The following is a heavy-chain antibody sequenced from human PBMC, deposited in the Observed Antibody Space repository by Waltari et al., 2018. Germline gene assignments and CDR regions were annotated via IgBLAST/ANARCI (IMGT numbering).Heavy chain of an antibody. V-gene: IGHV4-39*02. CDR3: ATYIGASLGTAAFDV. D-gene: IGHD5-12*01. CDR2: ISYSGAT. CDR1: GGSLTSSRHY. Sequence: QLQLQEPGPGLVKPSETLSRTCSVSGGSLTSSRHYWVWIRQPPGQGLEWIGTISYSGATYSSPSLKSRVTLSRDTSKNDFSLRLGSVTAADTAVYYCATYIGASLGTAAFDVWGQGTMVTVSS. J-gene: IGHJ3*01.